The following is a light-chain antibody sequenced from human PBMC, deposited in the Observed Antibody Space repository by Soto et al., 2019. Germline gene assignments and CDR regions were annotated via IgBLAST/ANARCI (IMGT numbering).Light chain of an antibody. Sequence: QSALTQPASVSGSPGQSITISCTGTTSDVGTYKFVSWYQQHPGIAPKLMIYEVSERPSGVSNRFSGSKSGNTASLTISGLHAEDEADHYSFSHAGSHVIFGGGTKLTVL. CDR3: FSHAGSHVI. CDR1: TSDVGTYKF. CDR2: EVS. V-gene: IGLV2-23*02. J-gene: IGLJ2*01.